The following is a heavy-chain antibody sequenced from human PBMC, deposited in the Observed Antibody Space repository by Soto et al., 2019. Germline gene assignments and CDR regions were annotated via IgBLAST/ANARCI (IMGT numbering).Heavy chain of an antibody. Sequence: GSLRLSCAASGFSFSSYWMSWVRQASGRGLEWVANINQDATRQSYVDSVEGRFSISRDNAKNSVYLQMNNLRVDDTAVYYCARVGLFYGNKPITLEFWGQGTRVTVSS. CDR1: GFSFSSYW. J-gene: IGHJ4*02. D-gene: IGHD3-10*01. CDR2: INQDATRQ. CDR3: ARVGLFYGNKPITLEF. V-gene: IGHV3-7*03.